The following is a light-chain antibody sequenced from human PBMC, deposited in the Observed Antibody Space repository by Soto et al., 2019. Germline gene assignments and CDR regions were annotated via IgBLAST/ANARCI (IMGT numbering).Light chain of an antibody. CDR2: DAS. V-gene: IGKV3-20*01. J-gene: IGKJ1*01. CDR3: QQYGRSPT. Sequence: LTQSPDPLSLSPGDRATLSCRASQSVSSNYLAWYQQTLGQAPSLLIYDASRRATGTPDRCSGSWARTDFTLTISRQEPEYFVVYYCQQYGRSPTFGQGTKVDI. CDR1: QSVSSNY.